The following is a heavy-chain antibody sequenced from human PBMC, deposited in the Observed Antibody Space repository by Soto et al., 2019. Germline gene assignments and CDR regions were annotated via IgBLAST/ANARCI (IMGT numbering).Heavy chain of an antibody. Sequence: GGSLRLSCAASGFTFSSYGMHWVRQAPGEGLEWVADVSFDGSDKHYADSVKGRFTISRDNSKNTLFLQMNSLRAEDTAVYYCAKAVNYYDSSSYYHYWGQGTLVTVSS. CDR1: GFTFSSYG. J-gene: IGHJ4*02. CDR2: VSFDGSDK. CDR3: AKAVNYYDSSSYYHY. V-gene: IGHV3-30*18. D-gene: IGHD3-22*01.